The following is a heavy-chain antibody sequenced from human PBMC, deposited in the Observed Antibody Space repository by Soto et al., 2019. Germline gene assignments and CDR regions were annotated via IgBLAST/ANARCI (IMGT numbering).Heavy chain of an antibody. CDR2: ISSASSYI. Sequence: GGSLRLSCAGSGFSFDRYSMIWVRQAPGKGPEWVSSISSASSYIHYGDSVKGRFTTSRDNANSSLYLQMNSLRVEDTAVYYCARGFGSYDWFDPWGQGTLVTSPQ. CDR3: ARGFGSYDWFDP. V-gene: IGHV3-21*01. J-gene: IGHJ5*02. CDR1: GFSFDRYS. D-gene: IGHD3-10*01.